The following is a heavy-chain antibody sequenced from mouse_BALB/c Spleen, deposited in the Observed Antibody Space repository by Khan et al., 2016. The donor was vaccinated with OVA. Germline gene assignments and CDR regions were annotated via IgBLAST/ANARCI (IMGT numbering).Heavy chain of an antibody. CDR1: GFSLTSYG. CDR3: ARIFIGTTDYAMDY. J-gene: IGHJ4*01. Sequence: QVQLKQSGPGLVQPSQSLSITCTVSGFSLTSYGVHWARQSPGKGLEWLGVIWSGGSTDYNAAFISRLSISKDNSKSQVFFKMNSLQANDTAIYYCARIFIGTTDYAMDYWGQGTSVTVSS. V-gene: IGHV2-2*02. D-gene: IGHD2-14*01. CDR2: IWSGGST.